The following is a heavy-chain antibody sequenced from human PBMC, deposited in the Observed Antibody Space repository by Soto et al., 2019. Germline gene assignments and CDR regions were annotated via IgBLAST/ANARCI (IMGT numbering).Heavy chain of an antibody. V-gene: IGHV3-23*01. Sequence: PGGSLRLSCAASGFTFSSYAMSWVRQAPGKGLEWVSAISGSGGSTYYADSVKGRFTISRDNSKNTLYLQMNSLRAEDTAVYYYAVPFYDILTGPFDYWGQGTLVTVSS. CDR1: GFTFSSYA. CDR3: AVPFYDILTGPFDY. CDR2: ISGSGGST. J-gene: IGHJ4*02. D-gene: IGHD3-9*01.